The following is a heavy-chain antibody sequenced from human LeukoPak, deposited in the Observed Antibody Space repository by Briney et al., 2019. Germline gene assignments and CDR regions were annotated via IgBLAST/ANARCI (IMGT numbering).Heavy chain of an antibody. CDR3: ARDKHDLNYLYDY. D-gene: IGHD2/OR15-2a*01. CDR2: VYRDGST. V-gene: IGHV4-38-2*02. J-gene: IGHJ4*02. Sequence: PSETLSLTCTVSGGSISSGYYWGWIRQPPGKGLEWIGSVYRDGSTFYNPSLESRLTISVDTSKNQFSLKLTSVTAADTAMYYCARDKHDLNYLYDYWGQGTLVTVSS. CDR1: GGSISSGYY.